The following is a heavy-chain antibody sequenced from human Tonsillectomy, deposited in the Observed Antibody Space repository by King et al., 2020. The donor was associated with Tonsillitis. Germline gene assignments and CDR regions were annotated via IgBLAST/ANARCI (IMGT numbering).Heavy chain of an antibody. J-gene: IGHJ6*02. V-gene: IGHV3-30*18. CDR1: GFTFSNYG. Sequence: VQLAESGGGVVQPGRSLRLSCAASGFTFSNYGIHWVRQAPGKGLEWVAVISYDGSNKYYADSVKGRFTISRDNSKNTLFLQMNSLRAEDTAVYYCAKDREGCMDVWGQGTTVTVSS. CDR3: AKDREGCMDV. CDR2: ISYDGSNK. D-gene: IGHD1-26*01.